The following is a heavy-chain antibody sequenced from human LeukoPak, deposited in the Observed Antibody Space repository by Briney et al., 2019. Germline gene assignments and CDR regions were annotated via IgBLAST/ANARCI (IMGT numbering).Heavy chain of an antibody. D-gene: IGHD4-23*01. CDR3: ARDLYGGTSATFDY. CDR2: INPNSGGT. J-gene: IGHJ4*02. CDR1: GYTFTGYY. Sequence: GASVKVSCNASGYTFTGYYMHWVRQAPGQGLEWMGWINPNSGGTYYAQKFQGRVTMTSDTSISPAYMELSRLRSDDRAVYYCARDLYGGTSATFDYWGQGTLVTVSS. V-gene: IGHV1-2*02.